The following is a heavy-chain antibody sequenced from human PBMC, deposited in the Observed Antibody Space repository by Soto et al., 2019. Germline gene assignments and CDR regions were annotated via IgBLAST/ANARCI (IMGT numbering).Heavy chain of an antibody. V-gene: IGHV3-9*01. J-gene: IGHJ3*02. D-gene: IGHD1-20*01. CDR2: ISWNSGSI. Sequence: PGGSLRLSCAASGFTFDDYAMHWVRQAPGKGLEWVSGISWNSGSIGYADSVKGRFTISRDNAKNSLYLQMNSLRAEDTALYYCAKDMISTISSSFDIWGQGTMVTVS. CDR1: GFTFDDYA. CDR3: AKDMISTISSSFDI.